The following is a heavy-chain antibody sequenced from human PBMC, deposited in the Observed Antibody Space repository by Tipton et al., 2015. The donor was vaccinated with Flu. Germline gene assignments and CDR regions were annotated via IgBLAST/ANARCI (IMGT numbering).Heavy chain of an antibody. D-gene: IGHD1-26*01. J-gene: IGHJ3*02. CDR2: IRYDGSDE. Sequence: GSLRLSCAASGFSFNYFDMHWVRQAPGKGLEWLAFIRYDGSDEYYTDSVKGRFTISRDNSNNALFLQMNSLRAEDTAIYYCARRRVVGSSPGAFDIWGQGAMVTVSS. CDR1: GFSFNYFD. CDR3: ARRRVVGSSPGAFDI. V-gene: IGHV3-30*02.